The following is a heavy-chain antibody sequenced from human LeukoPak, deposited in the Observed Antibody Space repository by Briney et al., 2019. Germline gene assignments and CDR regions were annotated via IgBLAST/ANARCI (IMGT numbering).Heavy chain of an antibody. V-gene: IGHV4-38-2*01. CDR2: IYRGGNT. CDR1: RYSISVVYY. Sequence: ETLSLTSALSRYSISVVYYWSCIRQSPETGLEWIGTIYRGGNTYYNPSLKSRVSISVDTSKNQFSLMLNSVTAADTATYYCARQEFSGGWHFDFWGQGMLVTVSS. D-gene: IGHD6-19*01. J-gene: IGHJ4*02. CDR3: ARQEFSGGWHFDF.